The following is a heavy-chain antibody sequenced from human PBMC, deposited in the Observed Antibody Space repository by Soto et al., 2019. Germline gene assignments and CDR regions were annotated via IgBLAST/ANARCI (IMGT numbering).Heavy chain of an antibody. CDR3: TRSGGHYEYDH. D-gene: IGHD2-21*01. V-gene: IGHV3-7*03. J-gene: IGHJ4*02. Sequence: GSLRLSCEASGFSFSSYWMTWVRQTPGNGLEWVANIRQDGNELYYLDSVKGRFTISRDNAWNSLYLQMNSLRAEDTAIYYCTRSGGHYEYDHWGQGTLVTVSS. CDR2: IRQDGNEL. CDR1: GFSFSSYW.